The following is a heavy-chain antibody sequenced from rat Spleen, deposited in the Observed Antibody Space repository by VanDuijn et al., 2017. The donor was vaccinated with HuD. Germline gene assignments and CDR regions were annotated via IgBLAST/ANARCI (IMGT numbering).Heavy chain of an antibody. V-gene: IGHV2-32*01. D-gene: IGHD1-7*01. CDR1: GFSLTDYH. CDR3: ARGGFYGYD. CDR2: MWSDADT. J-gene: IGHJ2*01. Sequence: QVQLQESGPGLVQPSQTLSLTCTVSGFSLTDYHVHWVRQPPGKGLEWMGVMWSDADTSYNSALRSRLSISRDTSKSQVFLKMSSLQTEDTATYYCARGGFYGYDWGQGVMVTVSS.